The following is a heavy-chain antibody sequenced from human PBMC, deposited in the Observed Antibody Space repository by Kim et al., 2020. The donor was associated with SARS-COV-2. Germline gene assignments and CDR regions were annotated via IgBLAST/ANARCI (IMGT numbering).Heavy chain of an antibody. CDR2: INPNSGVT. CDR3: ARDREPYCRGGTCFGMDV. V-gene: IGHV1-2*06. D-gene: IGHD2-15*01. J-gene: IGHJ6*01. Sequence: ASVKVSCKASGYTFTGLYMHWVRQAPGQGLEWMGRINPNSGVTTYAQKFQGRVTMTRATTVTTAYMELASLRSDDTAVYYCARDREPYCRGGTCFGMDVW. CDR1: GYTFTGLY.